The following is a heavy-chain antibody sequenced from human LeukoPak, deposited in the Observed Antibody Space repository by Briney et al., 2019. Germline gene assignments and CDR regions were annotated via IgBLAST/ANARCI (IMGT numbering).Heavy chain of an antibody. J-gene: IGHJ4*02. CDR3: ARGRLLWFGELCC. D-gene: IGHD3-10*01. CDR2: INHSGST. Sequence: SETLSLTCAVYGGSFSGYYWSWIRQPPGKGLEWIGEINHSGSTNYNPSLKSRVTISVDTSKNQFSLKLSSVIAADTAVYYCARGRLLWFGELCCWGQGTLVTVSS. V-gene: IGHV4-34*01. CDR1: GGSFSGYY.